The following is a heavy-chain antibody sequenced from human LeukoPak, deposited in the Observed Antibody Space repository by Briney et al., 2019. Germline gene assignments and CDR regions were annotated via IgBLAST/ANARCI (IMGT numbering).Heavy chain of an antibody. Sequence: GGSLRLSCAAFGFTFSNAWMSWVRQAPGKGLEWVGRIKSKTDGGTTDYAAPVKGRFTISRDDSKNTLYLQMNSLKTEDTAVYYCTTDHRWFGDYYFDYWGQGTLVTVSS. D-gene: IGHD3-10*01. CDR3: TTDHRWFGDYYFDY. CDR1: GFTFSNAW. CDR2: IKSKTDGGTT. V-gene: IGHV3-15*01. J-gene: IGHJ4*02.